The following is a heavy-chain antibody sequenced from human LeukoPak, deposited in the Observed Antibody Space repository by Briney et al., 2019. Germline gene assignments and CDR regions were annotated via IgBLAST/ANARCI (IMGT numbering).Heavy chain of an antibody. J-gene: IGHJ5*02. V-gene: IGHV1-2*04. CDR3: ARARPYCSSTSCYARNWFDP. D-gene: IGHD2-2*01. CDR2: INPNSGGT. Sequence: ASVKVSCKASGYTFTGYYMHWVRQAPGQGLEWMGWINPNSGGTNYAQKFQSWVTMTRDTSISTAYMELSRLRSDDTAVYYCARARPYCSSTSCYARNWFDPWGQGTLVTVSS. CDR1: GYTFTGYY.